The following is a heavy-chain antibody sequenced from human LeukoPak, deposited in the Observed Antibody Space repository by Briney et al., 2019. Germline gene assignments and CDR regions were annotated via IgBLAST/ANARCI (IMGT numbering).Heavy chain of an antibody. CDR3: ARSGIGAAADPFDY. J-gene: IGHJ4*02. Sequence: GASVKVSCKASGYTFTSYDINWVRQATGQGLEWMGWMNPNSGNTGYAQKFQGRVTMTRNTSISTAYMELSSLRSEDTAVYYCARSGIGAAADPFDYWGQGTLVTVSS. V-gene: IGHV1-8*01. CDR1: GYTFTSYD. D-gene: IGHD6-13*01. CDR2: MNPNSGNT.